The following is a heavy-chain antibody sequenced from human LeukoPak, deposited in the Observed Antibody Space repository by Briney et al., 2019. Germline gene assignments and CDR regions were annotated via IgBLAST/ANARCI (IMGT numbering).Heavy chain of an antibody. Sequence: ASVKVSCKASGYTFTGYYMHWVRQAPGQGLEWMGWINPNSGGTNYAQKFQGRVTMTRDTSISTAYMELSRLRSDDTAVYYCARVDGSGRNWFDPWGQGTLVTVSS. V-gene: IGHV1-2*02. J-gene: IGHJ5*02. CDR1: GYTFTGYY. CDR3: ARVDGSGRNWFDP. D-gene: IGHD3-10*01. CDR2: INPNSGGT.